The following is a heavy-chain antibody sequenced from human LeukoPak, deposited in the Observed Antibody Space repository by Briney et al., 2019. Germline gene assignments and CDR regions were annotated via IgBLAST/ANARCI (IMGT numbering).Heavy chain of an antibody. V-gene: IGHV3-23*01. CDR2: ISGSGGST. J-gene: IGHJ4*02. CDR3: AKDEARYFDY. Sequence: LXXXXXXFTFXXXXMSXXXQXXXXGXXWVSAISGSGGSTYYADSVKGRFTISRDNSKNTLYLQMNSLRAEDTAVYYCAKDEARYFDYWGQGTLVTVSS. CDR1: XFTFXXXX.